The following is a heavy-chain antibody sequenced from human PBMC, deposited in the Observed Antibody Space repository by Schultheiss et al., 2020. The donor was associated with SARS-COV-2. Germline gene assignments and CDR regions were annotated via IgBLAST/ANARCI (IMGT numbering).Heavy chain of an antibody. J-gene: IGHJ5*02. D-gene: IGHD3-3*01. Sequence: SETLSLTCAVYGGSFSGYYWSWIRQPPGKGLEWIGSIYYSGSTYYNPSLKSRVTISVDTSKNQFSLKLSSVTAADTAVYYCARLGDDFWSGPPGWFDPWGQGTLVTVSS. CDR1: GGSFSGYY. V-gene: IGHV4-34*01. CDR2: IYYSGST. CDR3: ARLGDDFWSGPPGWFDP.